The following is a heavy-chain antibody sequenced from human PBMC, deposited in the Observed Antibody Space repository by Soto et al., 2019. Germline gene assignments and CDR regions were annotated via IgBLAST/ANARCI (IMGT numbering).Heavy chain of an antibody. V-gene: IGHV3-21*01. Sequence: GGSLRLSCAASGFTFSSYSMNWVRQAPGKGLEWVSSINSSSSYIYYADSVKGRFTISRDNAKNSLYLQMNSLRAEDTAVYYCARPSAYCGGGCPGNHDAFDIWGQGTMVTVSS. CDR1: GFTFSSYS. J-gene: IGHJ3*02. D-gene: IGHD2-21*01. CDR3: ARPSAYCGGGCPGNHDAFDI. CDR2: INSSSSYI.